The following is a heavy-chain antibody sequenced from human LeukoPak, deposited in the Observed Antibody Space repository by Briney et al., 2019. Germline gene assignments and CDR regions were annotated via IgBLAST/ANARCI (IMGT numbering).Heavy chain of an antibody. CDR1: GGSFSGYY. CDR3: ARGDYASQRSNNWFDP. J-gene: IGHJ5*02. Sequence: PSETLSLTCAVYGGSFSGYYWTWIRQPPGKGLEWIGEINHSGSINYNPSLKSRVTISVDTSKNQFSLKLSSVTAAATAVYSCARGDYASQRSNNWFDPWGQGTLVTVSP. V-gene: IGHV4-34*01. D-gene: IGHD4-17*01. CDR2: INHSGSI.